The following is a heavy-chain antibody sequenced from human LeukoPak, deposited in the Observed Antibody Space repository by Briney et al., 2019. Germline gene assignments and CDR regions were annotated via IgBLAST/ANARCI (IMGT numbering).Heavy chain of an antibody. CDR1: GFTFSLHA. CDR3: AKGHYDTGTFGDFDI. D-gene: IGHD3-22*01. J-gene: IGHJ3*02. V-gene: IGHV3-23*01. Sequence: GASLRLSCAASGFTFSLHAMTWVRQAPGKGLEWVSRISGSGGSTYYADSVKGRFTISRDNSKNTLSLQMNSLRAEDTAVYYCAKGHYDTGTFGDFDIWGQGTMVTVSS. CDR2: ISGSGGST.